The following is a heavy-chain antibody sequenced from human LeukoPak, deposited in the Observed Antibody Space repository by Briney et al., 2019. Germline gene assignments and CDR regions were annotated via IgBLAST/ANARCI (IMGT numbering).Heavy chain of an antibody. D-gene: IGHD3-22*01. V-gene: IGHV5-51*01. CDR2: IYPGDSDT. CDR1: GYSFSSSW. CDR3: ARVGSGYSDYGMDV. Sequence: GESLKISCKGSGYSFSSSWIAWVRQMPGNGLEWMGKIYPGDSDTKYSPSFRGQVTISADKSTSTAYLQWSSLKASDTGIYYCARVGSGYSDYGMDVWGQGTTVTVSS. J-gene: IGHJ6*02.